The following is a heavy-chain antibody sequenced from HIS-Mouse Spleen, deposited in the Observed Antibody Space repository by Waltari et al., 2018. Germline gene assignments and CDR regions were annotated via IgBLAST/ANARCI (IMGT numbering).Heavy chain of an antibody. V-gene: IGHV4-39*07. CDR2: IYYSGST. Sequence: QLQLQESGPGLVKPSETLSLPCTVSGGPISSRSYHRGWIRQPPGKGLEWIGSIYYSGSTYYNPSLKSRVTISVDTSKNQFSLKLSSVTAADTAVYYCAREIPYSSSWYDWYFDLWGRGTLVTVSS. D-gene: IGHD6-13*01. CDR1: GGPISSRSYH. J-gene: IGHJ2*01. CDR3: AREIPYSSSWYDWYFDL.